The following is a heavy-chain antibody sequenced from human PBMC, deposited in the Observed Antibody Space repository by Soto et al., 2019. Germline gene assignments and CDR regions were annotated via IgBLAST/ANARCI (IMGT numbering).Heavy chain of an antibody. CDR1: GGSISSDY. CDR3: ARAGAYYDGSGPHSLFVQH. D-gene: IGHD3-22*01. Sequence: QVQLQESGPGLVKPSETLSLTCSVSGGSISSDYWSWIRQPPGKGLEWIGYVYYSGSTNYNPSFQSRVAIAVETSNNQSSLQLSSVTAADTAVYYCARAGAYYDGSGPHSLFVQHWGQGTLVTVSS. V-gene: IGHV4-59*01. CDR2: VYYSGST. J-gene: IGHJ1*01.